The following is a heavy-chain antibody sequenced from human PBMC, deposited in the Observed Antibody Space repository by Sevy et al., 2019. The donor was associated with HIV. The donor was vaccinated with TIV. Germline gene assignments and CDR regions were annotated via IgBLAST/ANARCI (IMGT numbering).Heavy chain of an antibody. D-gene: IGHD6-19*01. CDR3: ARAPGIAVAAMRGYYFDY. Sequence: ASVKVSCKASGYTFTSYGMSWVRQAPGQGLEWMGWISAYNGNTNYAQKLQGRVTMTTDTSTSTAYMELRSLRSDDTAVYYCARAPGIAVAAMRGYYFDYWGQGSLVTVSS. J-gene: IGHJ4*02. CDR1: GYTFTSYG. CDR2: ISAYNGNT. V-gene: IGHV1-18*01.